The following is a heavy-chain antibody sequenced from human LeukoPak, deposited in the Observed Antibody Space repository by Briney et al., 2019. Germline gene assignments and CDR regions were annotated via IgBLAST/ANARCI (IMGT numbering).Heavy chain of an antibody. V-gene: IGHV3-7*01. D-gene: IGHD3-22*01. J-gene: IGHJ4*02. CDR1: GFTFSSYW. CDR2: IKQDGSEK. Sequence: PGGSLRLSCAASGFTFSSYWMSWVRQAPGKGLEWVANIKQDGSEKYYVDSVKGRFTISRDNAKNSLYLQMNSLRAEDTAVYYCARDHYFGGGGYSRSLDYWGQGTLVTVSS. CDR3: ARDHYFGGGGYSRSLDY.